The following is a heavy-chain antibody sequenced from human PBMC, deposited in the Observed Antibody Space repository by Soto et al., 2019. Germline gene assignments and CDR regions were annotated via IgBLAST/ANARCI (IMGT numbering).Heavy chain of an antibody. CDR3: TTDILPGYYPDY. Sequence: EVQLVESGGGLVKPGGSLRLSCAASGFTFSNAWMSCVRQAPGKGLEWVGRIKSKTDGGTTDYAAPVKGRFTISRDDSKNTLYLQMNSLKTEDTAVYYCTTDILPGYYPDYWGQGTLVTVSS. D-gene: IGHD3-9*01. J-gene: IGHJ4*02. V-gene: IGHV3-15*01. CDR2: IKSKTDGGTT. CDR1: GFTFSNAW.